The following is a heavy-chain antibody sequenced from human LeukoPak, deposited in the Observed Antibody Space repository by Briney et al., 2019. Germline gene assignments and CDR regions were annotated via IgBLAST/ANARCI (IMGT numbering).Heavy chain of an antibody. J-gene: IGHJ4*02. CDR3: ARDSMTSGEFDY. Sequence: GGSLRLSCAASGFTFRTYEMNWVRQAPGKGLEWLSYISSSGSTIYQADAAKGRFTISRDNAKNSLFLQMNSLRGEDTAVYYCARDSMTSGEFDYWGQGTVVTVSS. CDR2: ISSSGSTI. V-gene: IGHV3-48*03. CDR1: GFTFRTYE. D-gene: IGHD2/OR15-2a*01.